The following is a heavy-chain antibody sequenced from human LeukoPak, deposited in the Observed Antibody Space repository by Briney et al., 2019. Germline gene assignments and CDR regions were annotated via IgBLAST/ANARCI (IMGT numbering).Heavy chain of an antibody. CDR2: INWNGGRT. V-gene: IGHV3-20*04. J-gene: IGHJ4*02. D-gene: IGHD3-22*01. CDR1: GFTFSSYG. CDR3: ARNFGGGDSRGPYY. Sequence: PGGSLRLSCAASGFTFSSYGMSWVRQAPGKGLEWVSGINWNGGRTGYADSMKGRFIISRGNAKNSLYLQVNSLRAEDTALYYCARNFGGGDSRGPYYWGQGTLVTVSS.